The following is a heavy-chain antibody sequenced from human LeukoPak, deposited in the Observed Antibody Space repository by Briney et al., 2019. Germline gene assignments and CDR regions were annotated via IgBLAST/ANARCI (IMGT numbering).Heavy chain of an antibody. Sequence: GGSLRLSCAASGFTFSSYAMSWVRQGPGKGLEWVSGISGSGDSTYYADSVKGRFTISRDNSKNTLYLQMNSLRAEDTAVYYCAKDRSKNYDILTGYYWWGQGTLVTVSS. CDR1: GFTFSSYA. D-gene: IGHD3-9*01. J-gene: IGHJ4*02. CDR3: AKDRSKNYDILTGYYW. CDR2: ISGSGDST. V-gene: IGHV3-23*01.